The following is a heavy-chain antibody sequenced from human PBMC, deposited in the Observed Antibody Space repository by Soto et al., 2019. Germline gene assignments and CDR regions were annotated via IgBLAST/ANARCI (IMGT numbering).Heavy chain of an antibody. CDR1: GYIFTSYY. CDR3: PRVDPGETSPFDH. J-gene: IGHJ4*02. D-gene: IGHD3-10*01. Sequence: QVQLVQSGAEVKKPGASVKVSCKASGYIFTSYYIHWVRQAPGQGLEWMGWINPFDGSRMFAQSFQGRVTMTRDTSTSTVYMEVSSLRSEDTAVYYCPRVDPGETSPFDHWGQGTLVTVSS. V-gene: IGHV1-46*03. CDR2: INPFDGSR.